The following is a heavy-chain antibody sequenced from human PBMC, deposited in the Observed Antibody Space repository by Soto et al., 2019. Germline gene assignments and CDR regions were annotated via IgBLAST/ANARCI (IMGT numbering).Heavy chain of an antibody. CDR2: IYYSGST. CDR1: GGSISSYY. V-gene: IGHV4-59*01. J-gene: IGHJ5*02. Sequence: SETLSLTCTVSGGSISSYYWSWIRQPPGKGLEWIGYIYYSGSTNYNPSLKSRVTISVDTSKNQFSLKLSSVTAADTAVYYCGRSVGSGYDLIWFAPWGQGTLVTVSS. CDR3: GRSVGSGYDLIWFAP. D-gene: IGHD5-12*01.